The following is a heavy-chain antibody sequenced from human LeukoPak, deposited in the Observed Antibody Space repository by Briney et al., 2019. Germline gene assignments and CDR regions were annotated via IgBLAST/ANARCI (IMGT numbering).Heavy chain of an antibody. CDR1: GYTFTSYG. J-gene: IGHJ1*01. D-gene: IGHD4-17*01. Sequence: ASVKVSCKASGYTFTSYGISWVRQAPGQGLGWMGWISAYNGNTNYAQKLQGRVTMTTDTSTSTAYMELRSLRSDDTAVYYCATMVTQRGYFQHWGQGTLVTVSS. CDR2: ISAYNGNT. V-gene: IGHV1-18*01. CDR3: ATMVTQRGYFQH.